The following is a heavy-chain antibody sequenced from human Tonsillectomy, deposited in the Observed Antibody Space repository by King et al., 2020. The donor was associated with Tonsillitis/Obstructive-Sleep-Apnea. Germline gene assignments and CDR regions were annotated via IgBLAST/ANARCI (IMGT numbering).Heavy chain of an antibody. Sequence: VQLQQWGAGLLKPSETLSLTCAVYGGSFSGYYWSWIRQPPGKGLEWIGEINHSGSTNYNPSLKSRVTISVDTSKNQFSLKLSSVTAADTAVYYCARVHYYGSGRHYYYYYYMDVWGKGTTVTVSS. J-gene: IGHJ6*03. CDR3: ARVHYYGSGRHYYYYYYMDV. V-gene: IGHV4-34*01. D-gene: IGHD3-10*01. CDR2: INHSGST. CDR1: GGSFSGYY.